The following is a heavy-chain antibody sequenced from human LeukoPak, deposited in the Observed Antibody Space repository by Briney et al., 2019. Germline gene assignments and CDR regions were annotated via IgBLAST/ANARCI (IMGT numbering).Heavy chain of an antibody. CDR2: IYYSGST. CDR1: GGSISSSSYY. J-gene: IGHJ4*02. V-gene: IGHV4-39*02. D-gene: IGHD3-16*01. Sequence: SETLSLTCTVSGGSISSSSYYWGWIRQPPGKGLEWIGSIYYSGSTYYNPSLKSRVTISVDTSKNQFSLKLSSVTAADTAVYYCARDGGGYFDYWGQGTLVTVSS. CDR3: ARDGGGYFDY.